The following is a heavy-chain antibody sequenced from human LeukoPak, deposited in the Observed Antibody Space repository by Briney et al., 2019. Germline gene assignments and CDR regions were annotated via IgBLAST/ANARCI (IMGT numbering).Heavy chain of an antibody. CDR1: GYTFTSYG. CDR3: ASSVVVPAATFRPYWFDP. V-gene: IGHV1-18*01. J-gene: IGHJ5*02. CDR2: ISAYNGNT. D-gene: IGHD2-2*01. Sequence: ASVKVSCKASGYTFTSYGISWVRQAPGQGLEWMGWISAYNGNTNYAQKLQGRVTMTTDTSTSTAYMELRSLRSDDTAVYYCASSVVVPAATFRPYWFDPWGQGTLVTVSS.